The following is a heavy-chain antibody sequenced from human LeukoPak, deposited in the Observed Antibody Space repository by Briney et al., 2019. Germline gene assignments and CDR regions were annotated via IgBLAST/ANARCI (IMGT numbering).Heavy chain of an antibody. D-gene: IGHD6-19*01. Sequence: GGSLRLSCEASGFTFSSYNMNWVRQAAGKGLEWVSYISSSSSTIYYADSVKGRFTISRDNAKNSLYLQMNSLRADDTAVYYCARADSSGWPNYYYYMDVWGKGTTVTVSS. CDR1: GFTFSSYN. V-gene: IGHV3-48*01. CDR2: ISSSSSTI. CDR3: ARADSSGWPNYYYYMDV. J-gene: IGHJ6*03.